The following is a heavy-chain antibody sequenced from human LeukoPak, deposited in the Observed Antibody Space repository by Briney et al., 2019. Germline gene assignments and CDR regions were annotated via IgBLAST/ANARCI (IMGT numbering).Heavy chain of an antibody. CDR2: ISYDGSNK. J-gene: IGHJ4*02. CDR1: GFTLSSYG. V-gene: IGHV3-30*03. Sequence: GGSLRLSCAASGFTLSSYGMHWVRQAPGKGLERVAVISYDGSNKYYADSVKGRFTISRDNAKNSLYLQMSSLRAEDTAVYYCATLRPRQQLVVDHWGQGTLVTVSS. CDR3: ATLRPRQQLVVDH. D-gene: IGHD6-13*01.